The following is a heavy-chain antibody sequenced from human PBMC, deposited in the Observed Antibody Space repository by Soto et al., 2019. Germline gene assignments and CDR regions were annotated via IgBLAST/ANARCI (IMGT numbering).Heavy chain of an antibody. Sequence: PGGSLRLSCAASGFTFSSYSMNWVRQAPGKGLEWVSYISSSSSTIYYADSVKGRFTISRDNAKNSLYLQMNSLRAEDTAVYYCARDLITRNCYWGQGTLVTVSS. D-gene: IGHD3-10*01. J-gene: IGHJ4*02. CDR1: GFTFSSYS. CDR2: ISSSSSTI. CDR3: ARDLITRNCY. V-gene: IGHV3-48*01.